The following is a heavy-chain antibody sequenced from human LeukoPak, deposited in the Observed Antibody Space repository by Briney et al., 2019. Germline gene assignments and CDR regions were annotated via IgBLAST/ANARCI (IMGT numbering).Heavy chain of an antibody. V-gene: IGHV4-34*01. D-gene: IGHD2-8*01. CDR1: GGSFSGYY. CDR3: ARVFRGVYYYGMDV. J-gene: IGHJ6*02. Sequence: SETLSLTCAVYGGSFSGYYWSWIRQPPGKGVEWIGEINHSGSTNYNPSLKSRVTISVDTSKNQFSLKLSSVTAADTAVYYCARVFRGVYYYGMDVWGQGTTVTVSS. CDR2: INHSGST.